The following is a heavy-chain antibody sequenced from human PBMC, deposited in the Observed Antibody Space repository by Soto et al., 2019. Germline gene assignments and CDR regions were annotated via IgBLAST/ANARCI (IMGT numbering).Heavy chain of an antibody. Sequence: GGSLILSCGVSGFTFSDYYMSWIRQAPGKGLEWVSYISSRGSSIYYADSVKGRFTISRDNAKNSLYLQMNGLRAEDTAVYYCARGYYDFWSGYYISPYGMDVWGQGTTVTVSS. CDR3: ARGYYDFWSGYYISPYGMDV. CDR1: GFTFSDYY. CDR2: ISSRGSSI. D-gene: IGHD3-3*01. J-gene: IGHJ6*02. V-gene: IGHV3-11*01.